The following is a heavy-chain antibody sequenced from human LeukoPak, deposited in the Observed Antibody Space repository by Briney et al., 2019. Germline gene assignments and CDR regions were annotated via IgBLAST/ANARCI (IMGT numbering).Heavy chain of an antibody. CDR1: GFTFSSYG. V-gene: IGHV3-30*02. CDR3: AKETYSSGWYELDY. J-gene: IGHJ4*02. Sequence: GGSLRLSCAASGFTFSSYGMHWVRQAPGKGLEGVAFIRYDGSNKYDAGSVKGRFTISRDNSKNTLYLQMNSLRAEDTAVYYCAKETYSSGWYELDYWGQGTLATVSS. CDR2: IRYDGSNK. D-gene: IGHD6-19*01.